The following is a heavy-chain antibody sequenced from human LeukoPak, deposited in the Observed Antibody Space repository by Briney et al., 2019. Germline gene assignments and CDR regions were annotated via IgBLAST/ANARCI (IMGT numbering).Heavy chain of an antibody. J-gene: IGHJ4*02. CDR2: IIPIFGTA. Sequence: GASVKVSCKASGGTFSSYAISWVRQAPGQGLEWMGGIIPIFGTANYAQKLQGRVTMTTDTSTSTAYMELRSLRSDDTAVYYCARDIPFAGYGDYGDYWGQGTLVTVSS. CDR1: GGTFSSYA. D-gene: IGHD4-17*01. CDR3: ARDIPFAGYGDYGDY. V-gene: IGHV1-69*05.